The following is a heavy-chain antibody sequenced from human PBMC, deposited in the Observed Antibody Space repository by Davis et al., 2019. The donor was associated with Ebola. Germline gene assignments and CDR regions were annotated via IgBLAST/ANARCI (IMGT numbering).Heavy chain of an antibody. Sequence: SVKVSCKASGGTFSSYAISWVRQAPGQGLEWMGIINPSGGSTSYAQKFQGRVTITADKSTSTAYMELSSLRSEDTAVYYCARDHGEYYYDSSGYYSPWGQGTLVTVSS. CDR1: GGTFSSYA. V-gene: IGHV1-69*04. J-gene: IGHJ5*02. D-gene: IGHD3-22*01. CDR2: INPSGGST. CDR3: ARDHGEYYYDSSGYYSP.